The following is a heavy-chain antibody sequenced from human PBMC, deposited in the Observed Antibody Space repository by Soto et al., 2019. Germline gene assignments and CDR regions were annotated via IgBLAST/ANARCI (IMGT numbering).Heavy chain of an antibody. CDR2: IYYSGST. Sequence: QLQLQESGPGLVKPSETLSLTCTVSGGSISSSSYYWGWIRQPPGKGLEWIGGIYYSGSTYYNPSLKSRVTISVDTSKNQFSLKLSSVTAADTAVYYCARRGRGVPAAIAVASFFDYWGQGTLVTVSS. D-gene: IGHD2-2*02. V-gene: IGHV4-39*01. J-gene: IGHJ4*02. CDR1: GGSISSSSYY. CDR3: ARRGRGVPAAIAVASFFDY.